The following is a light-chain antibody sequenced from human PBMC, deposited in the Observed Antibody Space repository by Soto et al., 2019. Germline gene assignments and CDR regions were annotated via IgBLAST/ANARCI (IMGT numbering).Light chain of an antibody. CDR1: QSIGSY. V-gene: IGKV1-39*01. CDR2: AAS. Sequence: DIQMTQSPSSLSASVGDRVTITCRASQSIGSYLNWYQQNPGKAPKLLIYAASSLQSGVPSRFSGSGSGTDFTLTISSLQPEDFATYYCQQTYSTPVFTFGPGTKVDIK. J-gene: IGKJ3*01. CDR3: QQTYSTPVFT.